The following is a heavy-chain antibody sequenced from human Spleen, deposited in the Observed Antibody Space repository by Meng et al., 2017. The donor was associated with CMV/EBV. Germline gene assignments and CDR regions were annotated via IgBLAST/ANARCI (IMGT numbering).Heavy chain of an antibody. CDR1: FTFTSYG. CDR3: AKGGPSGYSGYEWFDF. CDR2: ISSDGSNK. J-gene: IGHJ4*02. Sequence: FTFTSYGMHWVRQAPGKWLEWVAFISSDGSNKYHADSVKGRFTISRDNSKDTLYLQMNSLRAEDTAVYFCAKGGPSGYSGYEWFDFWGQGTLVTVSS. V-gene: IGHV3-33*06. D-gene: IGHD5-12*01.